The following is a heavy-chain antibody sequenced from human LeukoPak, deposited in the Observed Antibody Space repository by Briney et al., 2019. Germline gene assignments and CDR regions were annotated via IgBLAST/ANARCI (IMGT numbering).Heavy chain of an antibody. Sequence: GGSLRLSCAASGFTFSNYTMSWVRQAPGKGLEWVSATSASGGSTYYADCVKGRFTISRDNSKNTLYLQMNSLRTEDTAVYYCATDTAPDYWGQGTLVTVSS. D-gene: IGHD5-18*01. J-gene: IGHJ4*02. CDR2: TSASGGST. CDR1: GFTFSNYT. CDR3: ATDTAPDY. V-gene: IGHV3-23*01.